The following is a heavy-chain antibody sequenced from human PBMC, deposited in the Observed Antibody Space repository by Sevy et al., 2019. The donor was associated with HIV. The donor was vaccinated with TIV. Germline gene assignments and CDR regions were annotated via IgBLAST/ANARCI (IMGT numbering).Heavy chain of an antibody. CDR3: ERASRGTVDV. CDR1: GFTFSSYW. CDR2: INTDGGST. D-gene: IGHD1-26*01. Sequence: GGSLRLSCAASGFTFSSYWMHWVRQAPGKGLLWVSRINTDGGSTNYANSVKGRFTITEDNAKNTLYLQLNGLGAEDTAEYYCERASRGTVDVWGQGATVTVSS. V-gene: IGHV3-74*01. J-gene: IGHJ6*02.